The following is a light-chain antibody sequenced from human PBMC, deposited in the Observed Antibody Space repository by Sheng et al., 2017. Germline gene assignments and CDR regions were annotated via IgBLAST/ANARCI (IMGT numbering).Light chain of an antibody. CDR3: QQYGSSPVT. J-gene: IGKJ4*01. CDR2: DAS. CDR1: QSVSGRF. Sequence: EIVLTQSPGTLSLSPGERATLSCRASQSVSGRFLAWYQQKPGQAPRLLIYDASSRATGIPDRFSGSGSGTDFTLTISRLEPEDFAVFYCQQYGSSPVTFGGGTKVEIK. V-gene: IGKV3-20*01.